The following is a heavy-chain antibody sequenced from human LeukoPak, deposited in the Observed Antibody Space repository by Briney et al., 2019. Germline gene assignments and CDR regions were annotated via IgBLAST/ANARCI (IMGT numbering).Heavy chain of an antibody. CDR3: AKDQVEWLPRGNWFDP. Sequence: GGSLRLSCAASGFTFSSYGMHWVRQAPGKGLGWVAFIRYDGSNKYYADSVKGRFTISRDNSKNTLYLQMSSLRAEDTAVYYCAKDQVEWLPRGNWFDPWGQGTLVTVSS. J-gene: IGHJ5*02. V-gene: IGHV3-30*02. CDR1: GFTFSSYG. D-gene: IGHD3-3*01. CDR2: IRYDGSNK.